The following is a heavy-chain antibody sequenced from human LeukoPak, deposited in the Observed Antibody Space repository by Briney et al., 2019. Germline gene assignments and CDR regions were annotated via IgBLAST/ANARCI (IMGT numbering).Heavy chain of an antibody. J-gene: IGHJ6*02. CDR3: AVVTPYYYYYGMDV. CDR2: FGPEDGET. Sequence: ASVKVSCKVSGYTLTELSMHWVRQAPGKGLEWMGGFGPEDGETIYAQKFQGRVTMTEDTSTDTAYMELSSLRSEDTAVYYCAVVTPYYYYYGMDVWGQGTTVTVSS. D-gene: IGHD4-23*01. V-gene: IGHV1-24*01. CDR1: GYTLTELS.